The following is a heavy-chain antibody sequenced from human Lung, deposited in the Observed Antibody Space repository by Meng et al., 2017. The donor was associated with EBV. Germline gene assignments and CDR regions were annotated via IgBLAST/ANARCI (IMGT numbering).Heavy chain of an antibody. J-gene: IGHJ4*02. V-gene: IGHV4-4*02. D-gene: IGHD6-13*01. Sequence: WGAGLLKPEESLSLSCSVSGGSISSSNWWSWVRQPPGKGLEWIGEIYHSGSTNYNPSLKSRVTISVDKSKNQFSLKLSSVTAADTAVYYCARARSIAAAVIDYWGQGTLVTVSS. CDR2: IYHSGST. CDR1: GGSISSSNW. CDR3: ARARSIAAAVIDY.